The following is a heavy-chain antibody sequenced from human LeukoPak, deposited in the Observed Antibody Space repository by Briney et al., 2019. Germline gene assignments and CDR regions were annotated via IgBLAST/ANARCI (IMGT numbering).Heavy chain of an antibody. Sequence: SVKVSCKASGGTFSSYAISWVRQAPGQGLEWMGGIIPIFGTANYAQKFQGRVTMTTDTSTSTAYMELRSLRSDDTAVYYCARDHSSSCQLFDYWGQGTLVTVSS. V-gene: IGHV1-69*05. J-gene: IGHJ4*02. CDR3: ARDHSSSCQLFDY. D-gene: IGHD6-13*01. CDR2: IIPIFGTA. CDR1: GGTFSSYA.